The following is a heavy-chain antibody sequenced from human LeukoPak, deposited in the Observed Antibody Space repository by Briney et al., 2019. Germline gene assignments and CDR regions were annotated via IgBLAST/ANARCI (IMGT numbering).Heavy chain of an antibody. CDR3: ARLYYYDSSVWFGY. J-gene: IGHJ4*02. D-gene: IGHD3-22*01. Sequence: SGTLSLTCAVSGGSISSSNWWSWVRQPPGKGLEWIGEIYHSGSTNYNPSLKSRVTISVDKSKNQFSLKLSSVTAADTAVYYCARLYYYDSSVWFGYWGQGTLVTVSS. CDR2: IYHSGST. V-gene: IGHV4-4*02. CDR1: GGSISSSNW.